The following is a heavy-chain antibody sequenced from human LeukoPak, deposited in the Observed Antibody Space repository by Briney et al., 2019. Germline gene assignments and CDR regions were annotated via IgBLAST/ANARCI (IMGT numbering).Heavy chain of an antibody. CDR2: IGISSGNT. CDR3: ARDHRYAFDN. J-gene: IGHJ4*01. D-gene: IGHD5-12*01. Sequence: GSLRLSCAASGFNFIDYSMNWVRQAPGKGLEWISYIGISSGNTKYADSVKGRFTISRDKARNSLYLQMNSLRVEDTAMYYCARDHRYAFDNWGHGTLVAVSS. V-gene: IGHV3-48*01. CDR1: GFNFIDYS.